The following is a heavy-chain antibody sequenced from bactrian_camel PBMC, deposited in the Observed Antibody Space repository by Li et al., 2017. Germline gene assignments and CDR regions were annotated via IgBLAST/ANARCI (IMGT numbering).Heavy chain of an antibody. Sequence: HVQLVESGGGSVQAGGSLRLSCAASGYTFSTYCMGWFRQSPGKEREGIAAIGGDGRTTYADSVRGRFTISRDNAQNTLILQMNNLKPEDTAMYYCAASDRSLIRLDRWEGPNWKYWGQGTQVTVS. D-gene: IGHD1*01. CDR3: AASDRSLIRLDRWEGPNWKY. CDR1: GYTFSTYC. J-gene: IGHJ4*01. V-gene: IGHV3S55*01. CDR2: IGGDGRT.